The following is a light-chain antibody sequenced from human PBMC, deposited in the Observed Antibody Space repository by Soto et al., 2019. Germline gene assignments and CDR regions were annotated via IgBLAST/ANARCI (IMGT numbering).Light chain of an antibody. Sequence: EIVMTQSPATLSVSPGERATLSCRASQSVSSNLAWYQQQPGQAPRLLIYGASTRATGFPARFSGSGSGTEFTLTISRLQSEDFAVYYCQQYNNWPLTFGGGTTVASK. CDR2: GAS. V-gene: IGKV3-15*01. J-gene: IGKJ4*01. CDR3: QQYNNWPLT. CDR1: QSVSSN.